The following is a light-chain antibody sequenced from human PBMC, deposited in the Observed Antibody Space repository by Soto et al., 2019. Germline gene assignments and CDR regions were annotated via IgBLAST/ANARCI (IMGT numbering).Light chain of an antibody. CDR1: QGISNF. V-gene: IGKV1-27*01. J-gene: IGKJ1*01. Sequence: RVTITCRASQGISNFLAWYQQKPGKAPKLLISAASTLQSGVSSRFSGSGSGTDFTLTISSLQPEDVATYYCQKYNSVPRTFGQGTKVDIK. CDR3: QKYNSVPRT. CDR2: AAS.